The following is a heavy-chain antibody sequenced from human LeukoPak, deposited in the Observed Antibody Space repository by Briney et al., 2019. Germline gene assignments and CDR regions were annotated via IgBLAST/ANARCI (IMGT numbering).Heavy chain of an antibody. CDR3: ATTPRVVST. J-gene: IGHJ5*02. V-gene: IGHV3-15*01. Sequence: KSGGSLRLSCAVSGFTFSDAWMNWVRQAPGKGLERVGRISRRVDGGTTDYAAPVKGRFTISRDDSKNTLYLEMNSLKIEDTAVYYCATTPRVVSTWGQGTLVTVSS. CDR1: GFTFSDAW. CDR2: ISRRVDGGTT. D-gene: IGHD3-3*01.